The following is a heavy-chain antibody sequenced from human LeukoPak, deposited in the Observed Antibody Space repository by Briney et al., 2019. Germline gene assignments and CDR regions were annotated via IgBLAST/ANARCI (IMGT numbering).Heavy chain of an antibody. V-gene: IGHV4-39*01. CDR1: GGSISSSSYY. D-gene: IGHD6-19*01. Sequence: PSETLSLTCTVSGGSISSSSYYWGWIRQPPGKGLEWIGSIYYSGSTYYNPSLKSRVTISVDTSKNQFSLKLSSVTAADTAVYYCARHGNSVAGRNFGYWGQGTLVTVSS. CDR2: IYYSGST. J-gene: IGHJ4*02. CDR3: ARHGNSVAGRNFGY.